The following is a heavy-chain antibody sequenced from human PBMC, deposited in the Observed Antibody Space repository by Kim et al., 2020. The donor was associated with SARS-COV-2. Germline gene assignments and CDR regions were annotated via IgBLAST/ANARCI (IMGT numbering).Heavy chain of an antibody. CDR1: GGSISSGAYY. J-gene: IGHJ6*02. D-gene: IGHD2-15*01. CDR2: IYYSGST. Sequence: SETLSLTCTVSGGSISSGAYYWSWIRQHPGKGLEWIGYIYYSGSTYYNPSLKSRVTISVDTSKNQFSLKLSSVTAADTAVYYCAREIYCSGGSCNYYYYGMDVWGQGTTVTVSS. CDR3: AREIYCSGGSCNYYYYGMDV. V-gene: IGHV4-31*03.